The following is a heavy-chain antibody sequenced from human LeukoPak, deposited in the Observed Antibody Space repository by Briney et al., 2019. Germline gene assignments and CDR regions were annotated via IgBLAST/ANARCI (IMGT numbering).Heavy chain of an antibody. CDR2: VYYSGVT. CDR3: ARLSLHCSGGSCYRGAFDP. D-gene: IGHD2-15*01. CDR1: GFSITSGTFY. Sequence: SETLSLTCDVSGFSITSGTFYWSWIRQPPGKGLEWIAYVYYSGVTSYNPSLKSRVAISIDTSKNQFSLNLTSVTAADTAVYYCARLSLHCSGGSCYRGAFDPWGQGTLVTVSS. V-gene: IGHV4-61*01. J-gene: IGHJ5*02.